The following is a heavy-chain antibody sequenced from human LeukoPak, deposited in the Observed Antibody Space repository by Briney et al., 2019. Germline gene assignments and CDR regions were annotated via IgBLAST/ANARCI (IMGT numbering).Heavy chain of an antibody. CDR3: AKDISAAAEASSFDY. J-gene: IGHJ4*02. V-gene: IGHV3-9*01. CDR1: GFTFDDYA. Sequence: GRSLRLSCAASGFTFDDYAMHWVRQAPGKGLEWVSGISWNSGSIGYADSVKGRFTISRDNAKNSLYLQMNSLRAEDTALYYCAKDISAAAEASSFDYWGQGTLVTVSS. CDR2: ISWNSGSI. D-gene: IGHD6-13*01.